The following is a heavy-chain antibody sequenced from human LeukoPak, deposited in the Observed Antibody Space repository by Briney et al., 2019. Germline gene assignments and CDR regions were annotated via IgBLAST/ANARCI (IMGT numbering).Heavy chain of an antibody. D-gene: IGHD6-19*01. J-gene: IGHJ4*02. Sequence: PSETLSLTCTVSGGSISSYYWSWIRQPPGKGLEWIGYMDDSGSTNDNPSLTSRVTISEDTSKKQLSLKLGYVAAADTAVYYCARHSSGSGGAFQYWGQGTPVTVSS. CDR3: ARHSSGSGGAFQY. CDR1: GGSISSYY. V-gene: IGHV4-59*08. CDR2: MDDSGST.